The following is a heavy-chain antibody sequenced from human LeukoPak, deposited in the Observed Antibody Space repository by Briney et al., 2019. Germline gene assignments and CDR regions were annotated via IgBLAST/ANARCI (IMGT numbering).Heavy chain of an antibody. J-gene: IGHJ4*02. Sequence: GGSLRLSCAASGFTFRDYYMSWIRQAPGRGPEWVAYMTGSGHRIYYADSVKGRFTTSRDNTQNSLYLQMNSLRAEDTAVYYCARDPGLYSNGWEYYFDSWGQGTLVTVSS. V-gene: IGHV3-11*01. CDR3: ARDPGLYSNGWEYYFDS. D-gene: IGHD6-19*01. CDR1: GFTFRDYY. CDR2: MTGSGHRI.